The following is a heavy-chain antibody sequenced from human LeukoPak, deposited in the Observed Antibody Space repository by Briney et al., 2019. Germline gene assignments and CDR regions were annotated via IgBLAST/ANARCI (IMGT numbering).Heavy chain of an antibody. CDR1: GYTFTSYY. CDR2: INPSGGST. Sequence: ASVKVSCKASGYTFTSYYMHWVRQAPGQGLEWMGIINPSGGSTSYAQKFQGRVTMTRDMSTSTVYMKLSSLRSEDTAVYYCAPLSGSYPPLDSWGQGTLVTVSS. CDR3: APLSGSYPPLDS. D-gene: IGHD1-26*01. V-gene: IGHV1-46*01. J-gene: IGHJ5*02.